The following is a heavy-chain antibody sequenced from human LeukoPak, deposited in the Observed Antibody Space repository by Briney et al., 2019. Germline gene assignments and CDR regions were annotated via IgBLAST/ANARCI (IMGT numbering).Heavy chain of an antibody. Sequence: RASVKVSCKASGYTFTGYFMHWVRQAPGQGLEWMGGIIPIFGTANYAQKFQGRVTITADKSTSTAYMELSSLRSEDTAVYYCARGDEYYYDSSGYYFDYWGQGTLVTVSS. D-gene: IGHD3-22*01. CDR2: IIPIFGTA. V-gene: IGHV1-69*06. CDR3: ARGDEYYYDSSGYYFDY. J-gene: IGHJ4*02. CDR1: GYTFTGYF.